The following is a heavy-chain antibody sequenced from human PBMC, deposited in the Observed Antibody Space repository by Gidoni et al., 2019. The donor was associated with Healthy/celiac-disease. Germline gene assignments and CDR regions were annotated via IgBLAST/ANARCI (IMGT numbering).Heavy chain of an antibody. CDR3: ARSRRQLGWFDP. CDR1: GGSISSNSYY. V-gene: IGHV4-39*01. J-gene: IGHJ5*02. D-gene: IGHD6-13*01. CDR2: IYYSGST. Sequence: QLQLQESGPGLVKPSATLSLTCTVSGGSISSNSYYWGWHRRPPGKGLEWMGSIYYSGSTYYSPSLKSRVTISVDTSKNQFSLKLSSVTAADTAVYYCARSRRQLGWFDPWGQGTLITVSS.